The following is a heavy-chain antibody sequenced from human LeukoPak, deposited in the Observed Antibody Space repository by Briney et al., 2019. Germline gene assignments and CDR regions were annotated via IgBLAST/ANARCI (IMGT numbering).Heavy chain of an antibody. Sequence: ASVKVSCKASGYTFTSYAMNWVRQAPGQGLEWMGWINTNTGNPTYAQGFTGRFVFSLDTSVSTAYLQISSLKAEDTAVYYCARRGDGRAAAEAFDIWGQGTMVTVSS. CDR2: INTNTGNP. D-gene: IGHD6-13*01. J-gene: IGHJ3*02. CDR3: ARRGDGRAAAEAFDI. V-gene: IGHV7-4-1*02. CDR1: GYTFTSYA.